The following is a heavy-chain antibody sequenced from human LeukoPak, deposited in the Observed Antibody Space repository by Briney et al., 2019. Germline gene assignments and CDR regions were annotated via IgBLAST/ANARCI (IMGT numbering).Heavy chain of an antibody. V-gene: IGHV1-18*01. CDR2: INAYNGNT. Sequence: ASVKVSCKASGYTFTSYGISWVRQAPGQGLEWMGWINAYNGNTNYAQKLQGRVTMTADTSTSTAYMELRSLRSDDTAVYYCARDTPPVEYCSGGSCYFYPDYWGQGTLVTVSS. CDR1: GYTFTSYG. D-gene: IGHD2-15*01. J-gene: IGHJ4*02. CDR3: ARDTPPVEYCSGGSCYFYPDY.